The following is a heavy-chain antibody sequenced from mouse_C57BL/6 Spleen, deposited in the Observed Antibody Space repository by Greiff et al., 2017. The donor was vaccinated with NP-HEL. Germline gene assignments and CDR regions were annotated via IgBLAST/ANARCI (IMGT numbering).Heavy chain of an antibody. Sequence: EVHLVESGGGLVQPGGSMKLSCVASGFTFSNYWMNWVRQSPEKGLEWVAQIRLKSDNYATHYAESVKGRFTISRDDSKSSVYLQMNNLRAEDTGIYYCTAGGYDGYWGQGTTLTVSS. CDR3: TAGGYDGY. D-gene: IGHD2-2*01. CDR2: IRLKSDNYAT. J-gene: IGHJ2*01. V-gene: IGHV6-3*01. CDR1: GFTFSNYW.